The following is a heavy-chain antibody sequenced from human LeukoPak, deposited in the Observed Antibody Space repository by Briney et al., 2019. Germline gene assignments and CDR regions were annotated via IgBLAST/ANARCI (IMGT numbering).Heavy chain of an antibody. V-gene: IGHV3-53*01. CDR2: IYSGGST. CDR1: GFTVSSNY. D-gene: IGHD4-17*01. CDR3: ARDHDYGDYPGAFDI. Sequence: PGGSLRLSCAASGFTVSSNYMSWVRQAPGKGLEWVSVIYSGGSTYYADSVKGRFTISRDNSKNTLYLQMNSLRAEDTAVYYCARDHDYGDYPGAFDIWGQGTMVTVSS. J-gene: IGHJ3*02.